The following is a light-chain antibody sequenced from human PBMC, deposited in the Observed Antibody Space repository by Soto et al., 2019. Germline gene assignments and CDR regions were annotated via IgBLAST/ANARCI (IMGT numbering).Light chain of an antibody. J-gene: IGLJ2*01. CDR2: AVS. CDR1: SSDVGGYNY. V-gene: IGLV2-14*01. CDR3: SSSTRSRTLL. Sequence: QSVLTQPAAVSGSPGQSVTISCTGTSSDVGGYNYVSWYQQHPGEAPKLIIYAVSDRPSGVSDRFSDSKSGNTASLTISGLQAEDEADYYCSSSTRSRTLLFGAGTKVTVL.